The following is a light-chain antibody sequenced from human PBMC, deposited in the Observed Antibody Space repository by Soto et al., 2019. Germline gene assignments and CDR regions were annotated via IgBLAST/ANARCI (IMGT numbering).Light chain of an antibody. CDR1: QSVSKY. Sequence: EIVLTQSPGTLALSPGEGATLSCRASQSVSKYLAWYQQKPGQAPRLLIYGVSSRATGIPDSFSGSGSGTDLTLTISRLEPEDFAVYYCQQYGGSPQTFGQGTKVEIK. J-gene: IGKJ1*01. CDR2: GVS. CDR3: QQYGGSPQT. V-gene: IGKV3-20*01.